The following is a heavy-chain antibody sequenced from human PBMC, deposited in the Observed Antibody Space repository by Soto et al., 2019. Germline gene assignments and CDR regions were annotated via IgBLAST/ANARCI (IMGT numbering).Heavy chain of an antibody. CDR2: ISYDGSNK. Sequence: GGSLRLSCAASGFTFSSYGMHWVRQAPGKGLEWVAVISYDGSNKYYADSVKGRFTISRDNSKNTLYLQMNSLRAEDTAVYYCAKDKVRSSSCGSCSTGDGGWGQGTLVTVSS. J-gene: IGHJ4*02. V-gene: IGHV3-30*18. CDR1: GFTFSSYG. CDR3: AKDKVRSSSCGSCSTGDGG. D-gene: IGHD2-15*01.